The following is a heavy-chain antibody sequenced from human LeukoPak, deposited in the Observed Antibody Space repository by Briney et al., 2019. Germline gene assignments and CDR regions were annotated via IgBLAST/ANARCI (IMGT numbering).Heavy chain of an antibody. Sequence: SETLSLTCTVSGGSINSGDYYWVWIRQPPGKGLGWIGEINHSGSTNYNPSLKSRVTISVDTSKNQFSLKLSSVTAADTAVYYCARGLGYSYGFGGGNWFDPWGQGTLVTVSS. CDR3: ARGLGYSYGFGGGNWFDP. CDR2: INHSGST. CDR1: GGSINSGDYY. D-gene: IGHD5-18*01. J-gene: IGHJ5*02. V-gene: IGHV4-39*07.